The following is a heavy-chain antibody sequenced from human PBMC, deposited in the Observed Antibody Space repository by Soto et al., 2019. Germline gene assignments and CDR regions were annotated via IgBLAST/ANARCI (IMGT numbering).Heavy chain of an antibody. CDR3: ALARYCSGGSCPRESYAFDI. Sequence: GESLKISCKGSGYSFTSYWIGWVRQMPGKGLEWMGIIYPGDSDTRYSPSFQGQVTISADKSISTAYLQWSSLKASDTAMYYCALARYCSGGSCPRESYAFDIWGQGTMVTVSS. D-gene: IGHD2-15*01. CDR1: GYSFTSYW. V-gene: IGHV5-51*01. J-gene: IGHJ3*02. CDR2: IYPGDSDT.